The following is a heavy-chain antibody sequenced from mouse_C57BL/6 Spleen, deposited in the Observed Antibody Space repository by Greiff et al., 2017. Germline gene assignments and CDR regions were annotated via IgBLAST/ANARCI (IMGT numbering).Heavy chain of an antibody. D-gene: IGHD2-13*01. CDR3: ARGPFGEFGY. V-gene: IGHV1-82*01. Sequence: QVQLQQSGPELVKPGASVKLSCKASGYAFSSSWMNWVKQRPGQGLEWIGRIYPGDGDTNYNGKFKGKATLTADKSSSTAYMQLRSLTSEDSAVYFCARGPFGEFGYWGQGTTLTVSS. CDR1: GYAFSSSW. J-gene: IGHJ2*01. CDR2: IYPGDGDT.